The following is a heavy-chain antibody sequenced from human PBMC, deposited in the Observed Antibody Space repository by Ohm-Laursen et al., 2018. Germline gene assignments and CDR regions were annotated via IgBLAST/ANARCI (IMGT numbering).Heavy chain of an antibody. D-gene: IGHD3-10*01. Sequence: GTLSLTCIVSGGSISSYYWSWIRQPPGKGLEWIGYIHYSGTTNYNSFLKSRVTISVDTSKNQFSLKLSSVTAADTAVYYCARGTRWFGSYYDYWGQGTLVTVSS. J-gene: IGHJ4*02. CDR2: IHYSGTT. CDR3: ARGTRWFGSYYDY. V-gene: IGHV4-59*01. CDR1: GGSISSYY.